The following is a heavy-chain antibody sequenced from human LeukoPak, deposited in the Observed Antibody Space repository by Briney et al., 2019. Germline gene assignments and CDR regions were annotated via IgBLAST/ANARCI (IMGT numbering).Heavy chain of an antibody. V-gene: IGHV3-23*01. Sequence: GGSLRLSCAASGFTFSSYAMSWVRQAPGKGLEWVSAISGSGGSTYYADSVKGRFTNSRDNSKNTLYLQMNSLRAEDTAVYYCAKMGLGGYCTNGVCHLYYYYGMDVWGQGTTVTVSS. CDR2: ISGSGGST. CDR3: AKMGLGGYCTNGVCHLYYYYGMDV. J-gene: IGHJ6*02. D-gene: IGHD2-8*01. CDR1: GFTFSSYA.